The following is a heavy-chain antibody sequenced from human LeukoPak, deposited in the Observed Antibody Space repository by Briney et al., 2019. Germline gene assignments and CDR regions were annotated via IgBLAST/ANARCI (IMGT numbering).Heavy chain of an antibody. D-gene: IGHD3-16*01. Sequence: SETLSLTCAVSGGSISSGGYSWGWIRQPPGKGLEWIGYIYHSGSTYYNPSLKSRVTISVDRSKNQFSLKLSSVTAADTAVYYCARGSGGRGYYYYGMDVWGQGTTVTVSS. CDR3: ARGSGGRGYYYYGMDV. CDR2: IYHSGST. V-gene: IGHV4-30-2*01. J-gene: IGHJ6*02. CDR1: GGSISSGGYS.